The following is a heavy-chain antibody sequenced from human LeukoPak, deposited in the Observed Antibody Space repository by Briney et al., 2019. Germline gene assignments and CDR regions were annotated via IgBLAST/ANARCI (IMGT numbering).Heavy chain of an antibody. J-gene: IGHJ4*02. Sequence: ASVKVSCKASGYTFTDYFIHWVRQAPGQGLECMGWINPNSGDTNYAQKFQGRVTMTRDTSISTAYMELSGLRSDDTAVYYCARVDHGARSAGCYTMDYWGQGTLVTVSS. CDR2: INPNSGDT. CDR1: GYTFTDYF. D-gene: IGHD2-2*02. CDR3: ARVDHGARSAGCYTMDY. V-gene: IGHV1-2*02.